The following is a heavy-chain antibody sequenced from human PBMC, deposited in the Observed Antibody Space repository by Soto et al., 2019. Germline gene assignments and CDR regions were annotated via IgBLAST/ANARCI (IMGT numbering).Heavy chain of an antibody. Sequence: VASVKVSCKASGYTFTGYYMHWVRQAPGQGLEWMGWINPNSGGTNYAQKFQGWVTMTRDTSISTAYMELSRLRSDDTAVYYCARGRGYSYGPHGTDVWGHGTTVTVSS. CDR1: GYTFTGYY. CDR2: INPNSGGT. J-gene: IGHJ6*02. V-gene: IGHV1-2*04. CDR3: ARGRGYSYGPHGTDV. D-gene: IGHD5-18*01.